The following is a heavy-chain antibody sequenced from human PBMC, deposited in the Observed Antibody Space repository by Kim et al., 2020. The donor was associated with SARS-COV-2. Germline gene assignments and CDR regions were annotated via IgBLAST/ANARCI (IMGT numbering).Heavy chain of an antibody. Sequence: GGSLRLSCAASGFTFSSYAMSWVRQAPGKGLEWVSAISGSGGSTYYADSVKGRFTLSRDNSKNTLYLQMNSLRAEDTAVYYCAKDLQMTGYDYVWGSFDYWGQGTLVTVSS. CDR2: ISGSGGST. CDR3: AKDLQMTGYDYVWGSFDY. CDR1: GFTFSSYA. V-gene: IGHV3-23*01. J-gene: IGHJ4*02. D-gene: IGHD3-16*01.